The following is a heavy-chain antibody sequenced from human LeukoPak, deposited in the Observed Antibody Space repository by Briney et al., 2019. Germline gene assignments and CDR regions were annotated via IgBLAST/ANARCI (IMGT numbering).Heavy chain of an antibody. CDR2: IYYSGST. V-gene: IGHV4-39*07. CDR1: GGSISSSSYY. J-gene: IGHJ4*02. D-gene: IGHD6-13*01. Sequence: SETLSLTCTVSGGSISSSSYYWGWIRQPPGKGLEWIGSIYYSGSTYYNPSLKSRVTISVDTSKNQFSLKLSSVTAADTAVYYCAREAGIAAAGSHPYFDYWGQGTLVTVSS. CDR3: AREAGIAAAGSHPYFDY.